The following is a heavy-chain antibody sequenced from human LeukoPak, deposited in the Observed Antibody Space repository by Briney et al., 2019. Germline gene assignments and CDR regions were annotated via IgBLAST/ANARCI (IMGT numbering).Heavy chain of an antibody. Sequence: PGGSLRLSCAASGFTFSSYAMSWVRQAPGKGLEWVSSISGSGTYTNYADSVKGRFTISRDDSKNTLFLQMSSLRAEDTAVYYCAKVRSPSSGWGYPWFDPWGQGTLVTVSS. CDR2: ISGSGTYT. J-gene: IGHJ5*02. D-gene: IGHD6-19*01. CDR1: GFTFSSYA. V-gene: IGHV3-23*01. CDR3: AKVRSPSSGWGYPWFDP.